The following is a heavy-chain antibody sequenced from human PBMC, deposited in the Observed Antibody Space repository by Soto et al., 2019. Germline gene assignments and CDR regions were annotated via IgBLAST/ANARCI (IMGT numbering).Heavy chain of an antibody. CDR1: GDSISGYY. V-gene: IGHV4-59*01. Sequence: PSETLSLTCTVSGDSISGYYWSWIRQPPGKGLEWIGYIYYSGSTNYNPSLKGRVTMSVDTSKNQFSLKLTSLTAADTAVYFCAKYRRTDAEGYTFDYWGQGALVTVSS. CDR2: IYYSGST. CDR3: AKYRRTDAEGYTFDY. D-gene: IGHD5-12*01. J-gene: IGHJ4*02.